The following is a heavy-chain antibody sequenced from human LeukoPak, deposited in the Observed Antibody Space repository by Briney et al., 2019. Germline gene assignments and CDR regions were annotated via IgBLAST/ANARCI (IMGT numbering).Heavy chain of an antibody. CDR3: ARREPYYDILTTYYRDY. Sequence: PSETLSLICTVSGASISTSTYYWGWIRQPPGKGLEWIGNIYYNGSTYYNPSLKSRVTISLDTSKNQFSLKVSSVTAADTAVYYCARREPYYDILTTYYRDYWGQGTLVTVSS. J-gene: IGHJ4*02. D-gene: IGHD3-9*01. CDR2: IYYNGST. V-gene: IGHV4-39*01. CDR1: GASISTSTYY.